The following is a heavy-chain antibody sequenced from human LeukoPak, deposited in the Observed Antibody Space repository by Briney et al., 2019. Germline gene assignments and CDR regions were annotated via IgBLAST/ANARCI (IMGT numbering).Heavy chain of an antibody. J-gene: IGHJ4*02. CDR3: ASHYYYDSSGNLDY. CDR1: GFTFSSYG. D-gene: IGHD3-22*01. Sequence: GGSLRLSCAASGFTFSSYGMHWVRQAPGKGLEWVSVIYSGGSTYYADSVKGRFTISRDNSKNTLYLQMNSLRAEDTAVYYCASHYYYDSSGNLDYWGQGTLVTVSS. V-gene: IGHV3-NL1*01. CDR2: IYSGGST.